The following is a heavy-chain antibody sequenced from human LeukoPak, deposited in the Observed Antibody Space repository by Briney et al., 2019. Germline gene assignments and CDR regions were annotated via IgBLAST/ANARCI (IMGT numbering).Heavy chain of an antibody. CDR2: INPNSGGT. V-gene: IGHV1-2*02. CDR1: GYTFTSYG. CDR3: AREEYSYGYWYYGMDV. Sequence: ASVKVSCKASGYTFTSYGISWVRQAPGQGLEWMGWINPNSGGTNYAQKFQGRVTMTRDTSISTAYMELSRLRSDDTAVYYCAREEYSYGYWYYGMDVWGQGTTVTVSS. D-gene: IGHD5-18*01. J-gene: IGHJ6*02.